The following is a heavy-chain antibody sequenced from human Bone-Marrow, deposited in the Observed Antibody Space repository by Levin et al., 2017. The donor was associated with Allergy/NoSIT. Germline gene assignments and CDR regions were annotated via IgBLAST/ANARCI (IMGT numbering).Heavy chain of an antibody. CDR1: GYTFTANY. Sequence: ASVKVSCKASGYTFTANYMHWVRQAPGQGLEWMGWINPNSGGTNYAQKFQGRVTMTRDTSISTAYMEVSRLRSDDTAVYFCAREYTSSWFDYWGQGTLVTVPS. CDR2: INPNSGGT. J-gene: IGHJ4*02. V-gene: IGHV1-2*02. D-gene: IGHD6-13*01. CDR3: AREYTSSWFDY.